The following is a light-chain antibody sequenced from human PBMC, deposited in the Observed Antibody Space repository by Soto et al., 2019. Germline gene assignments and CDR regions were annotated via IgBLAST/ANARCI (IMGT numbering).Light chain of an antibody. Sequence: DVQLTQAPSTLSASVGDRVTITCRASQSIGNWLAWYQQKPGKAPNLLIYDPSTLENEVPSRFSGSASGTDFTLTISSLQPYDFATYYCQQYNSYSPRTFGQGTKVEFK. CDR3: QQYNSYSPRT. V-gene: IGKV1-5*01. J-gene: IGKJ1*01. CDR1: QSIGNW. CDR2: DPS.